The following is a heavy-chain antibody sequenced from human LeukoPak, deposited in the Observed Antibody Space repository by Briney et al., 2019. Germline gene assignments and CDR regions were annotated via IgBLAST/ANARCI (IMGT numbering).Heavy chain of an antibody. CDR2: ISSSSSYI. J-gene: IGHJ6*03. CDR1: GFTFSSYS. V-gene: IGHV3-21*01. Sequence: KAGGSLRLSCAASGFTFSSYSMNWVRQAPGKGLEWVSSISSSSSYIYYADSVKGRFTISRDNAKNSLYLQMNSLRAEDTAVYYCARVGVGPPKYSSTNRAGGYYYYYMDVWGKGTTVTVSS. D-gene: IGHD6-13*01. CDR3: ARVGVGPPKYSSTNRAGGYYYYYMDV.